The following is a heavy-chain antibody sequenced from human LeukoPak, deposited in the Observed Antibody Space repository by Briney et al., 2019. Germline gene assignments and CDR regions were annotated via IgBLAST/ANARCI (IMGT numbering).Heavy chain of an antibody. V-gene: IGHV3-23*01. J-gene: IGHJ5*02. CDR2: ISGSGGST. Sequence: GGSLRLSCAASGFTFSSYAVSWVRQAPGKGLEWVSAISGSGGSTYYADSVKGRFTISRDNSKNTLYLQMNSLRAEDTAVYYCARVPGSWFDPWGQGTLVTVSS. D-gene: IGHD1-14*01. CDR3: ARVPGSWFDP. CDR1: GFTFSSYA.